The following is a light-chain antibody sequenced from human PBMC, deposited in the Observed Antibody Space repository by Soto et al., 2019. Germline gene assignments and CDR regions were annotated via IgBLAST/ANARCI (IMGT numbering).Light chain of an antibody. CDR2: EVT. CDR3: SSYSSFNTWV. Sequence: QSALTQPPSSSGAPGQSVTISCTGTTSDVGGYNFVSWYQQHPGKAPKLIIYEVTRLPSGVPDRFSASMSGNTASLTVFGLQAVDEAYFFCSSYSSFNTWVFGGGTKVTVL. J-gene: IGLJ3*02. V-gene: IGLV2-8*01. CDR1: TSDVGGYNF.